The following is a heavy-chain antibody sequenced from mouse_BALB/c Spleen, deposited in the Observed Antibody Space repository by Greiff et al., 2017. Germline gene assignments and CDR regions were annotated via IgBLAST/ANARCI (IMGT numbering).Heavy chain of an antibody. V-gene: IGHV3-6*02. CDR2: ISYDGSN. CDR3: ARVHYYGYWYFDV. CDR1: GYSITSGYY. Sequence: EVKLVESGPGLVKPSQSLSLTCSVTGYSITSGYYWNWIRQFPGNKLEWMGYISYDGSNNYNPSLKNRISITRDTSKNQFFLKLNSVTTEDTATYYCARVHYYGYWYFDVWGAGTTVTVSS. J-gene: IGHJ1*01. D-gene: IGHD1-2*01.